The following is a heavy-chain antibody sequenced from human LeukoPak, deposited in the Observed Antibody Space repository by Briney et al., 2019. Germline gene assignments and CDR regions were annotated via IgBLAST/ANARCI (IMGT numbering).Heavy chain of an antibody. CDR1: GGTFSSYA. D-gene: IGHD5-24*01. V-gene: IGHV1-69*13. CDR3: ARADYMATRQA. CDR2: IIPICGTA. J-gene: IGHJ5*01. Sequence: EASVKVSCKAAGGTFSSYAISWVRQAPGQGLQWMGGIIPICGTASYAQTVQGRGTITADESTSTAYMELSSLGPEAPAVYSCARADYMATRQAWGHGTLVTVSP.